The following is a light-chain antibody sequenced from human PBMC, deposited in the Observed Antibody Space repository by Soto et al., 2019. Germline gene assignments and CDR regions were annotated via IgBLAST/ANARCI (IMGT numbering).Light chain of an antibody. Sequence: QMTQSPSSVSASVGDRVTITCRASQDIRSWLAWYQQKPGKAPKLLIYAASTLQGGIPSRFSGGGSATEFTLTISSLQPEDFATYYCQLVNTYPMTFGQGTRMEI. V-gene: IGKV1-12*01. J-gene: IGKJ5*01. CDR3: QLVNTYPMT. CDR2: AAS. CDR1: QDIRSW.